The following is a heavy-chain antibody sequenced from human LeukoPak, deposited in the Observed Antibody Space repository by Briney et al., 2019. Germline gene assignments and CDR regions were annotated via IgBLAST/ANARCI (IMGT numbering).Heavy chain of an antibody. CDR3: ARFGYVAAVDV. CDR1: GFSFSAYW. CDR2: INPAGSET. J-gene: IGHJ4*02. D-gene: IGHD2-15*01. Sequence: GGSLRLSCAASGFSFSAYWMTWVRQAPGTGLEWVANINPAGSETYYVDPVKGRFSISRDNAKNLVYLRMNSLRAEDTAVYHCARFGYVAAVDVWGQGTPVTVSS. V-gene: IGHV3-7*01.